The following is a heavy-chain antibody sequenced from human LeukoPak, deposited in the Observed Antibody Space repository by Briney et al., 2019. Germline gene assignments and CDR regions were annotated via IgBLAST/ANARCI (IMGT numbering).Heavy chain of an antibody. CDR2: IYYSGST. Sequence: PSETLSLTCTVSGGSISSYYWSWIRQPPGKGLEWIGYIYYSGSTNYNPSLESRVTISVDTSKNQFSLKLSSVTAADTAVYYCARSENILTGYYDYWGQGTLVTVSS. CDR3: ARSENILTGYYDY. V-gene: IGHV4-59*01. D-gene: IGHD3-9*01. CDR1: GGSISSYY. J-gene: IGHJ4*02.